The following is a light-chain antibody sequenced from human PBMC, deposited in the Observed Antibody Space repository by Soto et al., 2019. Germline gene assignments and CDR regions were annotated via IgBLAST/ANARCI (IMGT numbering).Light chain of an antibody. Sequence: QPVLTQPPSASGTPGQRVTISCSGSSSSLGTNTVNWYQQLPGTAPKLLIYSNNQRPSGVPDRFSGSKSGTSASLAISGLQSEDEADYYCAAWDDGLNGVVFGGGTKVTVL. CDR3: AAWDDGLNGVV. CDR2: SNN. J-gene: IGLJ2*01. CDR1: SSSLGTNT. V-gene: IGLV1-44*01.